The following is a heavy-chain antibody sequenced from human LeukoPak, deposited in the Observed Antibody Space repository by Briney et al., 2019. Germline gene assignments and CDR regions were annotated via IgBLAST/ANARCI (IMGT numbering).Heavy chain of an antibody. CDR3: ARDRGLHLGELSLYDY. Sequence: ASVKVSCKASGYTFTSYGISWVRQAPGQGLEWMGWISAYNGNTNYAQKLQGRVTMTTDTSTSTAYMELRSLRSDDTAVYYCARDRGLHLGELSLYDYWGQGTLVTVSP. D-gene: IGHD3-16*02. V-gene: IGHV1-18*01. CDR2: ISAYNGNT. J-gene: IGHJ4*02. CDR1: GYTFTSYG.